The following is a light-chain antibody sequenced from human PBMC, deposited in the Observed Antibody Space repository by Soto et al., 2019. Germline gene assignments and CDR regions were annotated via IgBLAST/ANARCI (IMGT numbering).Light chain of an antibody. J-gene: IGKJ1*01. Sequence: EIVLTQSPGTLSLSPGERATLSCRASQSVSSSYLDWYQHKPGQAPRLLIYGTSSRATDIPDRFSGSGSGTDFTLTISRLEPEDLAVYYCLQYGPSPTFGQGTKVEIK. CDR3: LQYGPSPT. CDR1: QSVSSSY. CDR2: GTS. V-gene: IGKV3-20*01.